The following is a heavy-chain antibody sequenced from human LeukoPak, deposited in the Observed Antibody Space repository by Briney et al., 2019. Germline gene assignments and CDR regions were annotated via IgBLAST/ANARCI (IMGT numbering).Heavy chain of an antibody. CDR3: ARDLEVVAATYLGYYYGMDV. D-gene: IGHD2-15*01. V-gene: IGHV1-69*01. J-gene: IGHJ6*02. Sequence: SVKVSCKASGGTFRSYAISWVRQAPGQGLEWMGGIIPIFGTANYAQKFQGRVTITADESTSTAYMELSSLRSEDTAVYYCARDLEVVAATYLGYYYGMDVWGQGTTVTVSS. CDR2: IIPIFGTA. CDR1: GGTFRSYA.